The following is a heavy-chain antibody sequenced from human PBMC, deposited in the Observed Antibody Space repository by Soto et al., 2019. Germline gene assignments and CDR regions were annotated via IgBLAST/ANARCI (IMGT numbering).Heavy chain of an antibody. CDR2: ISGSGGST. Sequence: EVQLLESGGGLVQPGGSLRLSCAASGFTFSSYAMSWVRQAPGKGLEWVSAISGSGGSTYYADSVKGRFTISRDNSKNTLYLQMNSLRAEDTAVYYCAKIGCSGGSCYFKAGWFDPWGQGTLVTVSS. J-gene: IGHJ5*02. V-gene: IGHV3-23*01. CDR1: GFTFSSYA. CDR3: AKIGCSGGSCYFKAGWFDP. D-gene: IGHD2-15*01.